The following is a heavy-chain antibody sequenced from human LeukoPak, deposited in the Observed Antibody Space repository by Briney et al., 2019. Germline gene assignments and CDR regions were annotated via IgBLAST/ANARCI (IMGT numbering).Heavy chain of an antibody. J-gene: IGHJ4*02. CDR1: GFTFSRHP. CDR2: INEDGSEK. CDR3: ARWRWLQSEFDY. Sequence: GGSLRLSCAASGFTFSRHPMSWVRQAPGKGLEWVANINEDGSEKYYADSVKGRFSVSRDNAKNSLYVQMNSLKAEDTAVYYGARWRWLQSEFDYWGQGALVTVSS. D-gene: IGHD5-24*01. V-gene: IGHV3-7*01.